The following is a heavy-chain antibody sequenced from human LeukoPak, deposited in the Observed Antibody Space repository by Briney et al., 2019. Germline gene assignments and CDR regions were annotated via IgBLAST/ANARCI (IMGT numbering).Heavy chain of an antibody. CDR2: INPNSGGT. D-gene: IGHD3-3*01. Sequence: GASVKVSCKASGYTFTGYYMHWVRQAPGQGLEWMGWINPNSGGTNYAQKFQGRVTMTRDTSISTAYMELSRLRSDDTAVYYCARGYYDFWSGYYRLLFDYWGQGTLVTVSS. V-gene: IGHV1-2*02. CDR1: GYTFTGYY. J-gene: IGHJ4*02. CDR3: ARGYYDFWSGYYRLLFDY.